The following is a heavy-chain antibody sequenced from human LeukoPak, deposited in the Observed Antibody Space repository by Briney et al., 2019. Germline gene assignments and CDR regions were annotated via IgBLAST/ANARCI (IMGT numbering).Heavy chain of an antibody. CDR1: GGTFSSYA. CDR3: ASDNWGQGYGMDV. Sequence: GSSVKVSCKASGGTFSSYAISWVRQAPGQGLEWMGWINTGNGNTKYSQKFQGRVTITRDTSASTAYMELSSLRSEDTAVYYCASDNWGQGYGMDVWGQGTTVTVSS. J-gene: IGHJ6*02. V-gene: IGHV1-3*04. D-gene: IGHD7-27*01. CDR2: INTGNGNT.